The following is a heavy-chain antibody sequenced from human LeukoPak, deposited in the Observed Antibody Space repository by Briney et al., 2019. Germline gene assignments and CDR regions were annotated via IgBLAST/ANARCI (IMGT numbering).Heavy chain of an antibody. Sequence: PSETLSLTCTVSGGSISGYYWSWIRQPPGKGLEWIGYIYDSGSPNYNPSLKSRVTISVDTSKNQFSLKLSSVTAADTAVYYCARWGWGLGIDYWGQGTLVTVSS. V-gene: IGHV4-59*01. CDR3: ARWGWGLGIDY. D-gene: IGHD2-21*01. CDR2: IYDSGSP. J-gene: IGHJ4*02. CDR1: GGSISGYY.